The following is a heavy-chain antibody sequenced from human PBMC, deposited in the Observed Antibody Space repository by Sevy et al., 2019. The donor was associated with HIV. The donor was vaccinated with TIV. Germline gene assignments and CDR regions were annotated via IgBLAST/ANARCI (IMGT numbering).Heavy chain of an antibody. CDR3: ARDLTIFGVVITRMDV. D-gene: IGHD3-3*01. CDR1: GFTVSSNY. V-gene: IGHV3-53*01. CDR2: IYSGGST. J-gene: IGHJ6*02. Sequence: GSLRLSCAASGFTVSSNYMSWVRQAPGKGLEWVSVIYSGGSTYYADSVKGRFTISRDNSKNTLYLQMNSLRAEDTAVYYCARDLTIFGVVITRMDVWGQGTTVTVSS.